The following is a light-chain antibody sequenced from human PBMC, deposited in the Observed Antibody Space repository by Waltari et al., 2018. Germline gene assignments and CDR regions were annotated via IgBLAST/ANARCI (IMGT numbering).Light chain of an antibody. J-gene: IGLJ3*02. CDR1: SANIGINT. Sequence: QSVLTQPPLASGTPGQRVTISCSGNSANIGINTVTWYQQLPGTAPKLLIYANYHRPSGGPDRFSASKSDTSASLAISGLQSEDEADYFCATWDDSLNGRVFGGGTKLAVL. CDR2: ANY. V-gene: IGLV1-44*01. CDR3: ATWDDSLNGRV.